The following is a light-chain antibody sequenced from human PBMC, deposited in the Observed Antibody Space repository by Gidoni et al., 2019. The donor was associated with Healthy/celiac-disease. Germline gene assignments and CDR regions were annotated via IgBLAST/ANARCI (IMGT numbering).Light chain of an antibody. CDR1: QSVLYSSNNKNY. Sequence: SLGERATINCKSSQSVLYSSNNKNYLAWYQQKPRQPPKLLIYWASTRESGVPDRFSGSGSGTDFTLPISSLQAEDVAVYYCQQYYRTPRTFGQGTKVEIK. J-gene: IGKJ1*01. CDR3: QQYYRTPRT. V-gene: IGKV4-1*01. CDR2: WAS.